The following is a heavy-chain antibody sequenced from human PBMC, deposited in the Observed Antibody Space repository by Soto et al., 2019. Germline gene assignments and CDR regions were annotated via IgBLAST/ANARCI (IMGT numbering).Heavy chain of an antibody. CDR1: GGSVISSDYY. CDR3: ATSYGNAWYTY. J-gene: IGHJ4*02. CDR2: IHYSGST. Sequence: PSETLSLTCTVSGGSVISSDYYWAWIRLPPGKGLEWIGSIHYSGSTYYHPSLKSRLTISVDMSKNQFSLNLTSVTAADTAVYYCATSYGNAWYTYWGQGTQVTVSS. V-gene: IGHV4-39*07. D-gene: IGHD6-13*01.